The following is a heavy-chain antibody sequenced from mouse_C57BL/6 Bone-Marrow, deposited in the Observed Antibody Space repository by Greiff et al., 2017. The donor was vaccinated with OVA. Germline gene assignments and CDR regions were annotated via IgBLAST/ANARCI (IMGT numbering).Heavy chain of an antibody. CDR3: ARRATVALYYFDY. CDR2: IDPSDSYT. J-gene: IGHJ2*01. CDR1: GYTFTSYW. D-gene: IGHD1-1*01. Sequence: QVQLKQPGAELVMPGASVKLSCKASGYTFTSYWMHWVKQRPGQGLEWIGEIDPSDSYTNYNQKFKGKSTLTVDKSSSTAYMQLSSLTSEDSAVYYCARRATVALYYFDYWGQGTTLTVSS. V-gene: IGHV1-69*01.